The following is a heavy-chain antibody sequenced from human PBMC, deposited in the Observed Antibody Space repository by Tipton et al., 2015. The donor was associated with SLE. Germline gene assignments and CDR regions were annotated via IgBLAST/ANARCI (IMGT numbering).Heavy chain of an antibody. CDR1: GGSITRSSFY. CDR3: ARVSRGYSGYEWAGFFDY. Sequence: TLSLTCTVSGGSITRSSFYWGWIRQPPGKGLEWIGSIYYSGTAHYENPSLKSRVTISIDTSNNQFSLRLTSVTAADTAVYHCARVSRGYSGYEWAGFFDYWGQGALVTVSS. CDR2: IYYSGTAH. D-gene: IGHD5-12*01. J-gene: IGHJ4*02. V-gene: IGHV4-39*07.